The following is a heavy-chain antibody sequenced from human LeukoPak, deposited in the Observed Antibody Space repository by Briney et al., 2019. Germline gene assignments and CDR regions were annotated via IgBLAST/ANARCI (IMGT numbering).Heavy chain of an antibody. V-gene: IGHV3-30*04. Sequence: GGSLRLSCAASGFTFSSYAMHWVRQAPGKGLEWVAVISYDESNKYYADSVKGRFTISRDNSKNTLYLQMNSLRAEDTAVYYCAREWGLRGNYYDSSGYYGYWGQGTLVTVSS. CDR3: AREWGLRGNYYDSSGYYGY. CDR2: ISYDESNK. J-gene: IGHJ4*02. D-gene: IGHD3-22*01. CDR1: GFTFSSYA.